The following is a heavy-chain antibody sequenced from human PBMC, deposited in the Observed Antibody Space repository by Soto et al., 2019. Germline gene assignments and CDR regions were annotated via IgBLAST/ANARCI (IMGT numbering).Heavy chain of an antibody. J-gene: IGHJ4*02. Sequence: GGSLRLSCAASGFTFSSYAMNWVRQAPGKGLEWVSVISGSGGSTYYADSVKGRFTISRDNSKNTLYLQMNSLRAEDTAVYYCAKEAPYYDILTGYYSHLLGVYWGQGTLVTVSS. V-gene: IGHV3-23*01. D-gene: IGHD3-9*01. CDR1: GFTFSSYA. CDR2: ISGSGGST. CDR3: AKEAPYYDILTGYYSHLLGVY.